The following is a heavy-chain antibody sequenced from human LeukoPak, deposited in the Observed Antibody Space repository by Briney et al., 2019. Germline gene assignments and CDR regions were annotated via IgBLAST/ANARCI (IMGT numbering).Heavy chain of an antibody. CDR2: IYYSGST. CDR1: GGSISSYY. J-gene: IGHJ3*02. CDR3: ARDSPFGAFDI. Sequence: PSETLSLTCTVSGGSISSYYWSWIRQPPGKGLEWIGYIYYSGSTNYNPSLKSRVTISVDTSKNRFSLKLSSVTAADTAVYYCARDSPFGAFDIWGQGTMVTVSS. V-gene: IGHV4-59*01. D-gene: IGHD3-16*01.